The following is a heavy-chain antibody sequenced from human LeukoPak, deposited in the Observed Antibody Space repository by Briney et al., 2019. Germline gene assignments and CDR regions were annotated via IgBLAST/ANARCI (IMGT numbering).Heavy chain of an antibody. CDR2: MSYSGST. J-gene: IGHJ5*02. V-gene: IGHV4-39*01. D-gene: IGHD2-15*01. CDR3: ARAFRYCSGGSCYFSPYWFDP. CDR1: GGSISSSIYY. Sequence: SETLSLTCTVSGGSISSSIYYWGWIRQPPGKGLEWIGSMSYSGSTYYNPSLKSRVTISVDTSKNQFSLKLSSVTAADTAVYYCARAFRYCSGGSCYFSPYWFDPWGQGTLVTVSS.